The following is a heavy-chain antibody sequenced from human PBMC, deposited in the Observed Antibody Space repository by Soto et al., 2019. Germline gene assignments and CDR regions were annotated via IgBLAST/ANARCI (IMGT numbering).Heavy chain of an antibody. CDR1: GYSFTKYW. J-gene: IGHJ6*02. Sequence: PGESLKISCKGSGYSFTKYWIGWVRQMPGKGLEWVGIMCPRDSDTRYSPSSQGQVTISADKSITTAYLQWSSLKASDTAMYYCAGGGVRGVITRTRDYYGMDVWGQGTTVTVSS. CDR3: AGGGVRGVITRTRDYYGMDV. V-gene: IGHV5-51*01. CDR2: MCPRDSDT. D-gene: IGHD3-10*01.